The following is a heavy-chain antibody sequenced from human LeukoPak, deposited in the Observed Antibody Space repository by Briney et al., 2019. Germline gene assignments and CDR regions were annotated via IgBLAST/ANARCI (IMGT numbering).Heavy chain of an antibody. Sequence: PSETLSLTCAVYGGSFSGYYWSWIRQPPGKGLEWIGEINHSGSTNYNPSLKSRVTISVDTSKNQFSLKLSSVTAADTAVYYCAINSNSGSYYGFDYWGQGTLVTVSS. J-gene: IGHJ4*02. CDR1: GGSFSGYY. V-gene: IGHV4-34*01. CDR3: AINSNSGSYYGFDY. D-gene: IGHD1-26*01. CDR2: INHSGST.